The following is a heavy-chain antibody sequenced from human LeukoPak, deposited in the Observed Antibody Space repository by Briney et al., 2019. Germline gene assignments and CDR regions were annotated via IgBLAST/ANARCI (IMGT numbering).Heavy chain of an antibody. CDR1: GFTVTSSY. CDR2: LYSGGST. V-gene: IGHV3-66*01. CDR3: ARYGQFDRFSDDS. J-gene: IGHJ4*02. D-gene: IGHD3-9*01. Sequence: GGSLRLSCAASGFTVTSSYMNWVRQAPGKGLEWGSLLYSGGSTFYADSVKGRFTISREKSKNTLYFQKNSLRAEDTAVYFCARYGQFDRFSDDSWGQGTPGTVSS.